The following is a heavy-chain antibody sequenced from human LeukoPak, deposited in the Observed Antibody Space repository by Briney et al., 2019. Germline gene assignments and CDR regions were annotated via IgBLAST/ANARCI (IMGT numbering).Heavy chain of an antibody. V-gene: IGHV3-21*01. Sequence: GRSLRLSCAASGFTFSSLGMNWVRQAPGKGLEWVSSISRDSSFIYYADSVKGRFTISRDNAKDSLYLQMNSLRAEDTAVYYCARDLIGELGAFDIWGHGTVVTVSS. CDR2: ISRDSSFI. J-gene: IGHJ3*02. CDR1: GFTFSSLG. CDR3: ARDLIGELGAFDI. D-gene: IGHD3-10*01.